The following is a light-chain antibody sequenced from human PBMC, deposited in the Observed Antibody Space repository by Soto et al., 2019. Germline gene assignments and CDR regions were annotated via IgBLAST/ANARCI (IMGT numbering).Light chain of an antibody. J-gene: IGLJ3*02. Sequence: QSVLTQPASVSGSPGQSITISCTGTSSDVGGYNYVSWYQQHPDKAPKLMIYEVTNRPPGISNRFSGSKSGNTASLTISGLQAEDEADYYCASYTSTRTLEVFGGGTKLTVL. CDR1: SSDVGGYNY. CDR2: EVT. CDR3: ASYTSTRTLEV. V-gene: IGLV2-14*01.